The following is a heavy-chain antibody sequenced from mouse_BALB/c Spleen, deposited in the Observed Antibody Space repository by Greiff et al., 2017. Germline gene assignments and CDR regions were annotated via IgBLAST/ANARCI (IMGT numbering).Heavy chain of an antibody. Sequence: EVQLQQSGTVLARPGASVKMSCKASGYTFTSYWMHWVKQRPGQGLEWIGAIYPGNSDTSYNQKFKGKAKLTAVTSTSTAYMELSSLTNEDSAVYYCTREGYGASDFDYWGQGTTLTVSS. V-gene: IGHV1-5*01. CDR1: GYTFTSYW. D-gene: IGHD2-14*01. CDR3: TREGYGASDFDY. J-gene: IGHJ2*01. CDR2: IYPGNSDT.